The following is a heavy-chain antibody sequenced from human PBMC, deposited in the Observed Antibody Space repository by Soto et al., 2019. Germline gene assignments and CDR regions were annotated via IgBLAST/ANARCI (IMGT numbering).Heavy chain of an antibody. CDR3: ASNRGYSGYDDY. CDR2: IIPILGIA. Sequence: QVQLVQSGAEVKKPGSSVKVSCKASGGTFSSYTISWVRQAPGQGLEWMGRIIPILGIANYAQKFQGRVTITADKTTGTAYMDLSSLGSEDAAVCYCASNRGYSGYDDYWGQGTLVTVSS. J-gene: IGHJ4*02. V-gene: IGHV1-69*02. D-gene: IGHD5-12*01. CDR1: GGTFSSYT.